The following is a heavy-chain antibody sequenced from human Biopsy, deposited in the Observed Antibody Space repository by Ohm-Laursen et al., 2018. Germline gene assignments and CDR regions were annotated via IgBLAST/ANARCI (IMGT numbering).Heavy chain of an antibody. D-gene: IGHD3-22*01. CDR1: GFTFSDYY. CDR2: ISSRTNTI. J-gene: IGHJ3*01. CDR3: ANWNYYYDSSGPPAFDV. V-gene: IGHV3-11*01. Sequence: SLRLSCSASGFTFSDYYMSWIRQAPGKGLKWVSYISSRTNTIYYADSVKGRFTISRDNAKNSLYLQMNLLRAEDTAVYYCANWNYYYDSSGPPAFDVWGQGTMVTVSS.